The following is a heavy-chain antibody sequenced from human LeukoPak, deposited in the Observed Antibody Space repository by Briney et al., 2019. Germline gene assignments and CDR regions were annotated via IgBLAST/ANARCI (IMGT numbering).Heavy chain of an antibody. CDR3: VRGTSPAESGQAYDAFDL. CDR1: RFTLRSNW. CDR2: IRPDGTIT. Sequence: PGGSLRLSCIASRFTLRSNWMTWVRQAPGKGLEWVANIRPDGTITHYLDSVNGRFTISRDNAKNSLYLQMDSLRGEDTAVYYCVRGTSPAESGQAYDAFDLWGQGTMVTVSS. D-gene: IGHD1-26*01. J-gene: IGHJ3*01. V-gene: IGHV3-7*01.